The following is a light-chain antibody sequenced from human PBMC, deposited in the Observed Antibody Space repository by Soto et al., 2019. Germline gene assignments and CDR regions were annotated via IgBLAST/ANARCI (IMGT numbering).Light chain of an antibody. CDR2: DAS. CDR1: ESVSKW. J-gene: IGKJ1*01. CDR3: QQYNSYSWT. V-gene: IGKV1-5*01. Sequence: DIQMTQSRSFLSASVGDKVTITCRATESVSKWLAWYQEKPGNPPRPLIYDASTLESGVPSRFSGSGSGTEFTLTISSLQADDFAIYYCQQYNSYSWTFGQGTKVEMK.